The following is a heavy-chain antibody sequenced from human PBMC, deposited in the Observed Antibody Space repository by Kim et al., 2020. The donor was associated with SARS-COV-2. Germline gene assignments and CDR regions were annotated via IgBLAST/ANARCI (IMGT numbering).Heavy chain of an antibody. CDR3: ARDASGGHGDY. Sequence: ASVKVSCKASGYTFTSYYMHWVRQAPGQGLEWMGIINPSGGSTSYAQKFQGRVTMTRDTSTSTVYMELSSLRSEDTSVYYCARDASGGHGDYWGQGTLVTVSS. V-gene: IGHV1-46*01. J-gene: IGHJ4*02. D-gene: IGHD2-15*01. CDR1: GYTFTSYY. CDR2: INPSGGST.